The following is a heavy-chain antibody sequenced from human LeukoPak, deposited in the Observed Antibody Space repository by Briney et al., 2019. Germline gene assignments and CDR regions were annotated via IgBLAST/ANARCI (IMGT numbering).Heavy chain of an antibody. CDR1: GFTFSRFG. J-gene: IGHJ5*02. D-gene: IGHD3-10*01. CDR3: AKDQGVVGSYDA. CDR2: IQYDESLK. Sequence: GGSLRLSCEASGFTFSRFGMNWARQAPGKGLEWVAFIQYDESLKCYLGSVKGRFATSRDNSKSTVYLQMNSLRVEDTAVYYCAKDQGVVGSYDAWGQGTLVTVSS. V-gene: IGHV3-30*02.